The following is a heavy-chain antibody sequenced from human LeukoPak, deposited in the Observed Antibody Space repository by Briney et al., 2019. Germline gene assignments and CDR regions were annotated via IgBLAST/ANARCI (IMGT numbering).Heavy chain of an antibody. Sequence: GGSLRLSCAASGFTLSNHWMTWVRQVPGRGPEWVANVNRDGSETYYLDSVKGRFTISKDNAKNSLYLQMNNLRVEDTATYYCARGSTYDFWSGDALDAWGQGTMVTVAS. J-gene: IGHJ3*01. CDR3: ARGSTYDFWSGDALDA. D-gene: IGHD3-3*01. CDR2: VNRDGSET. CDR1: GFTLSNHW. V-gene: IGHV3-7*03.